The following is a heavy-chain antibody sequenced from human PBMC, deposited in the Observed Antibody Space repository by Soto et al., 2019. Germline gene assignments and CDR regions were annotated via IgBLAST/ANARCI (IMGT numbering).Heavy chain of an antibody. CDR3: AKDPPCYSSGSYCYGMDV. V-gene: IGHV3-23*01. J-gene: IGHJ6*02. CDR2: ISGSGGST. Sequence: EVQLLESGGGLVQPGGSLRLSCAASGFTFSSYAMSWVRQAPGKGLEWVSAISGSGGSTYYADSVKGRFTISRDNSKNTLYLQMNSLRAEDTAVYYCAKDPPCYSSGSYCYGMDVWGQGTTVTVSS. CDR1: GFTFSSYA. D-gene: IGHD3-10*01.